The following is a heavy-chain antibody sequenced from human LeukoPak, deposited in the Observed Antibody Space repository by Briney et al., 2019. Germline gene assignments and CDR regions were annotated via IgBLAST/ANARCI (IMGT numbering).Heavy chain of an antibody. D-gene: IGHD6-13*01. V-gene: IGHV3-23*01. CDR2: ISGSGADT. J-gene: IGHJ4*02. Sequence: PGGSLRLSCAASGFTFSSYAMTWVRQAPGKGLECVSAISGSGADTYYADSVKGRFTISWDNAKKSLYLEMNTLGAEDTAIYYCACPYRSRFDYWGQGTLVTVSS. CDR3: ACPYRSRFDY. CDR1: GFTFSSYA.